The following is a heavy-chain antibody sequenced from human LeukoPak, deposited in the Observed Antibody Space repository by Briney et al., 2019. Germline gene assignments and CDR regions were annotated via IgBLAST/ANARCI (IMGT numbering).Heavy chain of an antibody. CDR3: AREWSQFGELPDY. CDR2: TKSDGSST. CDR1: GFTFSNHW. Sequence: GGSLRLSCAASGFTFSNHWMHWVRQAPGKGLVWVSRTKSDGSSTTYTDSVKGRFTISRDNAKNTLYLQMSSLRPEDTAVYYCAREWSQFGELPDYWGQGTLVTVSS. J-gene: IGHJ4*02. V-gene: IGHV3-74*01. D-gene: IGHD3-10*01.